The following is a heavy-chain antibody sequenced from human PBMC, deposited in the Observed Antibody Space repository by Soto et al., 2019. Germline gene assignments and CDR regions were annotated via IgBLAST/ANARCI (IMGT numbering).Heavy chain of an antibody. CDR2: IVVGSGNT. D-gene: IGHD1-26*01. J-gene: IGHJ4*02. CDR1: GFTFTSSA. Sequence: SVKVSCKASGFTFTSSAVQWVRQARGQRLEWIGWIVVGSGNTNYAQKFQERVTITRDMSTSTAYMELSSLRSEDTAVYYCAAEGPYSGSYLDYWGQGTLVTVSS. V-gene: IGHV1-58*01. CDR3: AAEGPYSGSYLDY.